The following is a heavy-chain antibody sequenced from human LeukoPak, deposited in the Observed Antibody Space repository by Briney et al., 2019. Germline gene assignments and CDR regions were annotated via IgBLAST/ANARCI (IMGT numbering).Heavy chain of an antibody. V-gene: IGHV1-3*01. J-gene: IGHJ5*02. Sequence: ASVKVSCKASGYTFTSYAMHWVRQAPGQRLEWMGWINAGNGNTKYSQKFQGRVTITRDTSASTAYMELSSLRSEDTAIYYCAKLAASETGEGSWGQGTLVTVSS. CDR1: GYTFTSYA. CDR3: AKLAASETGEGS. CDR2: INAGNGNT. D-gene: IGHD6-13*01.